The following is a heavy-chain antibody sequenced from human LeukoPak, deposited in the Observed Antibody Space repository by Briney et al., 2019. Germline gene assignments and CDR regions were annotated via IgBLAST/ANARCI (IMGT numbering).Heavy chain of an antibody. V-gene: IGHV1-69*13. Sequence: SVKVSCKASGYTFTSYGISWVRQAPGQGLEWMGGIIPIFGTANYAQKFQGRVTITADESTSTAYMELSSLRSEDTAVYYCARKSDDFWSGYPRPYYYYYYMDVWGKGTTVTVSS. CDR1: GYTFTSYG. CDR3: ARKSDDFWSGYPRPYYYYYYMDV. CDR2: IIPIFGTA. J-gene: IGHJ6*03. D-gene: IGHD3-3*01.